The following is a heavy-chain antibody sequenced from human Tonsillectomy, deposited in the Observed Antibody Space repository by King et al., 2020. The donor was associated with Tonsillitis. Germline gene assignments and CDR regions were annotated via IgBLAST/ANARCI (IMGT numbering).Heavy chain of an antibody. D-gene: IGHD3-22*01. Sequence: QLQESGPGLVKPSGTLSLTCAVSGGSISSSNWWSWVRQPPGKGLEWIGKIYHSGSTNYNPSLKSRVTISVDKSKNQFSLKLSSVTAAVTAVYYCARDNFLNYYDSSGWRNDAFDIWGQGTMVTVSS. CDR3: ARDNFLNYYDSSGWRNDAFDI. CDR2: IYHSGST. CDR1: GGSISSSNW. V-gene: IGHV4-4*02. J-gene: IGHJ3*02.